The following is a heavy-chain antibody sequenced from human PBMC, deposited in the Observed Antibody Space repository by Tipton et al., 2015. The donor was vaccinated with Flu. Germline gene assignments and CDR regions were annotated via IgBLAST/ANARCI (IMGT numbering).Heavy chain of an antibody. Sequence: TLSLTCAVYGGSFSGYYWSWIRQPPGKGLEWIGEINHSGSTNYNPSLKSRVTISVDTSKNQFSLKLSSVTAADTAVYYCARSCSHKQQLVWGGPYYFDYWGQGTLVTVSS. CDR1: GGSFSGYY. D-gene: IGHD6-13*01. CDR2: INHSGST. J-gene: IGHJ4*02. V-gene: IGHV4-34*01. CDR3: ARSCSHKQQLVWGGPYYFDY.